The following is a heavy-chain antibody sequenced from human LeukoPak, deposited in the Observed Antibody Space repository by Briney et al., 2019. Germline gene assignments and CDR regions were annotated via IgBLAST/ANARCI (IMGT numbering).Heavy chain of an antibody. CDR3: ATTPHDQPSPPSMVVTINAEYFQH. D-gene: IGHD4-23*01. J-gene: IGHJ1*01. V-gene: IGHV1-24*01. CDR1: GYTLTELS. CDR2: FGPEDGET. Sequence: ASVKLSCKVSGYTLTELSMHWMRQAPGKGHEWMGGFGPEDGETIYAQEFQGRGTITEATSTDTAYMELNSMRSEATAVYYCATTPHDQPSPPSMVVTINAEYFQHWGQGTMVTVSS.